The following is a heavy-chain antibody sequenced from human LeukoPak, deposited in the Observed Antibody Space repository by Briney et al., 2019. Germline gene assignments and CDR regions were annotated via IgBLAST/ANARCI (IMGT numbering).Heavy chain of an antibody. J-gene: IGHJ3*01. CDR3: ARDHRGAAAGD. CDR1: GFTFSDYS. Sequence: GGSLRLSCAASGFTFSDYSMNWIRQAPGKGLEWVSYISSSGSPIYYVDSVKGRFTISWDNAKNSLYLQMNSLRAEDTAVYYCARDHRGAAAGDWGQGTMVTVSS. CDR2: ISSSGSPI. V-gene: IGHV3-11*04. D-gene: IGHD1-26*01.